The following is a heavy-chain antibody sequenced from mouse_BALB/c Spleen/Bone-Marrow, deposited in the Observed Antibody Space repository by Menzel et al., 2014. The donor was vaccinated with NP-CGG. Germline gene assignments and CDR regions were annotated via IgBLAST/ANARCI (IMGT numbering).Heavy chain of an antibody. Sequence: QVQLQQSGAEVMRPGSSVNISCKASGYAFSNYGMNWVKQRPGQGLEWIGQIYPGDGDTNYNGKFKGRVTLTADKSSSTAFMQLSSLTSEDSAVFFCASVYDYGRGYAMDYWCQGTSGTVSS. D-gene: IGHD2-4*01. J-gene: IGHJ4*01. CDR1: GYAFSNYG. CDR2: IYPGDGDT. CDR3: ASVYDYGRGYAMDY. V-gene: IGHV1-80*01.